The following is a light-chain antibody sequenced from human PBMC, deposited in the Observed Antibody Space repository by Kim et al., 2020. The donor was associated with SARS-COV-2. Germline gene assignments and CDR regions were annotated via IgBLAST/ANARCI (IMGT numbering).Light chain of an antibody. J-gene: IGLJ3*02. Sequence: QSVLTQPPSVSGAPGQRVTISCTGSSSNVGAGYDVHWYQHLPGTTPKLLIYGNSNRPSGVPDRFSGSKSGTSASLGITGLQAEDEADYYCQSYDTSLSAWVFGGGTQLTVL. CDR3: QSYDTSLSAWV. CDR1: SSNVGAGYD. CDR2: GNS. V-gene: IGLV1-40*01.